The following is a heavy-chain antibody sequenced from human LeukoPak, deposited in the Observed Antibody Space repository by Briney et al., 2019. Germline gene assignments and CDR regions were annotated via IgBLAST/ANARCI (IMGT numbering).Heavy chain of an antibody. D-gene: IGHD3-22*01. J-gene: IGHJ3*02. CDR3: ATGRWGYYDSSGYSI. V-gene: IGHV1-24*01. Sequence: GASVKVSCKVSGYTLTELSMHWVRQVPGKGLEWMGGFDPEDGETIYAQKFQGRVTMTEDTSTDTAYMELSSLRSEDTAVYYCATGRWGYYDSSGYSIWGQGTMVTVSS. CDR1: GYTLTELS. CDR2: FDPEDGET.